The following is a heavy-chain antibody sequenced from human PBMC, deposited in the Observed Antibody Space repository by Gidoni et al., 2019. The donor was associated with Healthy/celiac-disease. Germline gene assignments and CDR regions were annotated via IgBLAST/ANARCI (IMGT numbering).Heavy chain of an antibody. J-gene: IGHJ4*02. V-gene: IGHV4-31*03. CDR1: GGSISSGGYY. CDR3: ARAGGGYTYVYSY. Sequence: QVQLQESGPGLVKPSQTLSLTCTVSGGSISSGGYYWNWIRQHPGKGLEWIGYIYYSGSPYYNPSLKSRVTISVDTSENQFSLKLSSVTAADTAVYYCARAGGGYTYVYSYWGQGTLVTVSS. D-gene: IGHD5-18*01. CDR2: IYYSGSP.